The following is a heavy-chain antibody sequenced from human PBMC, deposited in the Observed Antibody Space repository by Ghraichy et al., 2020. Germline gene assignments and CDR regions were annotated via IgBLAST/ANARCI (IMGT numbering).Heavy chain of an antibody. Sequence: GGSLRLSCAASGFTFSSYWMSWVRQAPGKGLEWVANIKQDGSEKYYVDSVKGRFTISRDNAKNSLYLQMNSLRAEDTAVYYCARAHSGSYYVFDYWGQGTLVTVSS. D-gene: IGHD1-26*01. CDR1: GFTFSSYW. J-gene: IGHJ4*02. CDR3: ARAHSGSYYVFDY. V-gene: IGHV3-7*03. CDR2: IKQDGSEK.